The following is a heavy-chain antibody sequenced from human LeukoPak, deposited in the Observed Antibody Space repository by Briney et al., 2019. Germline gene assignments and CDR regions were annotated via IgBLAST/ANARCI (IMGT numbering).Heavy chain of an antibody. CDR3: AKVEGLYSSSWLDAFDI. CDR2: ISGSGGST. J-gene: IGHJ3*02. D-gene: IGHD6-13*01. CDR1: GFTFSSYA. Sequence: GGPLRLSCAASGFTFSSYAMRWVRQAPGKALEWVSAISGSGGSTYYADSVKGRFTISRDNSKNTLYLQMNSLRAEDTAVYYCAKVEGLYSSSWLDAFDIWGQGTMVTVSS. V-gene: IGHV3-23*01.